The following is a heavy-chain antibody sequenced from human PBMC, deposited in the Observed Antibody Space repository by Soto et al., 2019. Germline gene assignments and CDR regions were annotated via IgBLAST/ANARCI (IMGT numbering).Heavy chain of an antibody. CDR2: IRQDGNDK. Sequence: EVQLVESGGGLVQPGGSLRLSCTTSGFIFSSYWMTWVRQAPGKGLEWVANIRQDGNDKYYADSVKGRFTISRDNAKNSLYLQMNSLRAEDTAVYYCEGGDKADFWGQGTLVTVPS. CDR1: GFIFSSYW. CDR3: EGGDKADF. J-gene: IGHJ4*02. V-gene: IGHV3-7*01. D-gene: IGHD2-21*01.